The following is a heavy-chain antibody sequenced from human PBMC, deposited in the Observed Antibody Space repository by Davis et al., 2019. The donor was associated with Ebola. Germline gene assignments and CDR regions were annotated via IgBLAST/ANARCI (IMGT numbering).Heavy chain of an antibody. CDR2: INSDGR. V-gene: IGHV3-74*03. CDR1: GFTFSSYW. CDR3: GRNLWPGGLDV. Sequence: PGGSLRLSCEASGFTFSSYWMHWVRNAQGKGLVWVSHINSDGRTYADSVKGRFTISRDKAKNTLYLQMNSLKAEDTAVYYCGRNLWPGGLDVWGKGTTVTVSS. J-gene: IGHJ6*04. D-gene: IGHD2-21*01.